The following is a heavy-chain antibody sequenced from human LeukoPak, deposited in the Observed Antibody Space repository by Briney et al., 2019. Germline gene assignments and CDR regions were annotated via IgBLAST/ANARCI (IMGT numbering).Heavy chain of an antibody. CDR2: IIPIFGTA. CDR3: AGGMTTVVTTFDY. D-gene: IGHD4-23*01. Sequence: SVKVSCKASGGTFSSYAISWVRQAPGQGLEWMGGIIPIFGTANYAQKFQGRVTITADKSTSTAYVELSSLRSEDTAVYYCAGGMTTVVTTFDYWGQGTLVTVSS. CDR1: GGTFSSYA. J-gene: IGHJ4*02. V-gene: IGHV1-69*06.